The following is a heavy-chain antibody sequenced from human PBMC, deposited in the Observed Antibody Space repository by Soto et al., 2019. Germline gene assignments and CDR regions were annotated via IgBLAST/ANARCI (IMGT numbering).Heavy chain of an antibody. CDR2: INHSGSN. CDR1: GGSFSTYY. Sequence: SETLSLTCVVSGGSFSTYYYNWIRQSPGKGLEWIGEINHSGSNNYSPSLKSRVTMSLATSKNQFSLKLTSVTAADTAVYYCARGGSNDWQVAFDIWGQGTRVTVSS. CDR3: ARGGSNDWQVAFDI. V-gene: IGHV4-34*01. D-gene: IGHD3-9*01. J-gene: IGHJ3*02.